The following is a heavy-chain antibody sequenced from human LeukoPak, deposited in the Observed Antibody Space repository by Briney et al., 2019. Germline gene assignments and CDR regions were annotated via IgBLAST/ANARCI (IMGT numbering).Heavy chain of an antibody. CDR1: GYTFTSYG. V-gene: IGHV1-69*13. Sequence: ASVKVSCKASGYTFTSYGISWVRQAPGQGLEWMGGIIPIFGTANYAQKFQGRVTITADESTSTAYMELSSLRSEDTAVYYCARDAPAYCGGDCYRSGDAFDIWGKGTMVTVSS. CDR2: IIPIFGTA. CDR3: ARDAPAYCGGDCYRSGDAFDI. J-gene: IGHJ3*02. D-gene: IGHD2-21*02.